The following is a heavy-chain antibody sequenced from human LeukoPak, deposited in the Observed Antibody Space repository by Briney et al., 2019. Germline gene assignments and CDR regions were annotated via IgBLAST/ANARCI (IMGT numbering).Heavy chain of an antibody. Sequence: GGSLRLSCAASGFTFSSYGMHGVRQAPGKGLEGVAFIRYDGSNKYYADSVKGRFTISRDNSKNTLYLQMNSLRAEDTAVYYCANDLGYCTNGVCGYFDYWGQGTLVTVSS. J-gene: IGHJ4*02. CDR3: ANDLGYCTNGVCGYFDY. CDR1: GFTFSSYG. D-gene: IGHD2-8*01. V-gene: IGHV3-30*02. CDR2: IRYDGSNK.